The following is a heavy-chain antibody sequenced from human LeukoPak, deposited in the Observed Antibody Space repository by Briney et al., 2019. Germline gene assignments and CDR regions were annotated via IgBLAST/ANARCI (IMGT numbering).Heavy chain of an antibody. D-gene: IGHD1-1*01. CDR2: MNPNSGNT. CDR1: GYTFTSYD. J-gene: IGHJ4*02. CDR3: AREWARGWNDRPNDY. V-gene: IGHV1-8*01. Sequence: ASVKVSCKASGYTFTSYDINWVRQSTGQGLEWKGWMNPNSGNTGYAQKFQGRVTMTRNTSISTAYMELSSLRSEDTAVYYCAREWARGWNDRPNDYWGQGTLVTVSS.